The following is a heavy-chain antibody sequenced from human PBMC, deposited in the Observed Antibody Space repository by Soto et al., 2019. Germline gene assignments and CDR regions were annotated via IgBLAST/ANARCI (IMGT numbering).Heavy chain of an antibody. J-gene: IGHJ6*02. CDR3: AREAPYYGMDV. CDR2: IWYDGNNK. V-gene: IGHV3-33*01. Sequence: QVQLVESGGGVXQPGXXLXXSXAASGFTFSSYGMQWVRQAPGKGLEWVAVIWYDGNNKYYADSVKGRFTISRDNSKNTLYLQMNSLRAEDTAVYYCAREAPYYGMDVWGQGTTVTVSS. CDR1: GFTFSSYG.